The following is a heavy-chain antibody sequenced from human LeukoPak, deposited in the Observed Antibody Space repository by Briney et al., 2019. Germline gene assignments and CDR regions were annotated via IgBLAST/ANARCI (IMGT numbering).Heavy chain of an antibody. CDR1: GFTFSSYW. J-gene: IGHJ4*02. V-gene: IGHV3-7*01. CDR3: AREPYSSGWYFSYYFDY. CDR2: IKQDGSEK. D-gene: IGHD6-19*01. Sequence: GGSLRLSCAASGFTFSSYWMSWVRQAPGKGLEWVANIKQDGSEKYYVDSVEGRFTISRDNSKNTLYLQMNSLRAEDTAVYYCAREPYSSGWYFSYYFDYWGQGTLVTVSS.